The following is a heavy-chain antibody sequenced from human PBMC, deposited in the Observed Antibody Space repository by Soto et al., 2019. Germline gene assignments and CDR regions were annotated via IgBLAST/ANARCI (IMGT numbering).Heavy chain of an antibody. Sequence: EVQLLESGGGLVQPGGSLRLSCAASGFTFSSYAMSWVRQAPGKGLEWVSAISGSGGSTYYADSVKGRFTISRDNSKNTLYVPMISLRAEDTAVYYCAKGLANGDYVNWLDPRGQGTLVTVSS. J-gene: IGHJ5*02. CDR3: AKGLANGDYVNWLDP. CDR1: GFTFSSYA. D-gene: IGHD4-17*01. V-gene: IGHV3-23*01. CDR2: ISGSGGST.